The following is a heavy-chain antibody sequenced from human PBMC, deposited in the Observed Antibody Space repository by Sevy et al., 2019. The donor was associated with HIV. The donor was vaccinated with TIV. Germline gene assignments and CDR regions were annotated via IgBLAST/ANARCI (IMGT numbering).Heavy chain of an antibody. D-gene: IGHD2-8*01. Sequence: GGSLRLSCAASGFTFGNHAIHWVRQAPGKGLEWVAIISFDGRNEHYADSGKGRFTISRDNSKNTVYLQMTRLRTEDTAVYYCARDRCTDGVCFRSGYFDYWGQGTLVTVSS. CDR1: GFTFGNHA. V-gene: IGHV3-30*04. J-gene: IGHJ4*01. CDR3: ARDRCTDGVCFRSGYFDY. CDR2: ISFDGRNE.